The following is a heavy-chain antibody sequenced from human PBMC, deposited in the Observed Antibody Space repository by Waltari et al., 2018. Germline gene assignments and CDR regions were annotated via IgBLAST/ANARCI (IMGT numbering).Heavy chain of an antibody. V-gene: IGHV5-51*01. CDR3: AGRGARCSSTSCYRATVTTGPASDGMDV. D-gene: IGHD2-2*01. Sequence: EVQLVQSGAEVKKPGESLKISCKGSGYSFTSYWIGWVRQMPGNGLEWMGIISPGDSDTRYSPSFQGQGTIPADKSISTAYLQWSSLKASDTSMYYCAGRGARCSSTSCYRATVTTGPASDGMDVWGQGTTVTVSS. CDR2: ISPGDSDT. CDR1: GYSFTSYW. J-gene: IGHJ6*02.